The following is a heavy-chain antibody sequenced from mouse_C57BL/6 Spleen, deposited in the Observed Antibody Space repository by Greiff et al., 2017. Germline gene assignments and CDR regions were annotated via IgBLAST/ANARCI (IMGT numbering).Heavy chain of an antibody. CDR2: INPNNGGT. CDR3: ARMNYDYDGRFAY. J-gene: IGHJ3*01. CDR1: GYTFTDYY. Sequence: EVQLQQSGPELVKPGASVKISCKASGYTFTDYYMNWVKQSHGKSLEWIGDINPNNGGTSYNQKFKGKATLTVDKSSSTAYMELRSLTSEDSAVSYCARMNYDYDGRFAYWGQGTLVTVSA. V-gene: IGHV1-26*01. D-gene: IGHD2-4*01.